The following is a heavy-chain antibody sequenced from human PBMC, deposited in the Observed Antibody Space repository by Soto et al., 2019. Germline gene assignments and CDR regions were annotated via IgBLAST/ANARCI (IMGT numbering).Heavy chain of an antibody. J-gene: IGHJ4*02. CDR1: GFNFYHFV. CDR3: ANGGDYWSGFSPD. D-gene: IGHD3-3*01. CDR2: INARGGSS. V-gene: IGHV3-23*01. Sequence: PGGSLRISCAASGFNFYHFVISWVRQAPGKGLEWVSDINARGGSSYDVDPVGGPFTIFKDNSKNKLFLQMNSLTDEDMAEYYCANGGDYWSGFSPDWGQGTLVTVSS.